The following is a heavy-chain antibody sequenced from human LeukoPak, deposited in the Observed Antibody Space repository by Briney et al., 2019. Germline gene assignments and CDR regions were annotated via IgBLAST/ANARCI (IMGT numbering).Heavy chain of an antibody. CDR3: ARDLYRYSSGSSSNDY. CDR1: GYPFTIYG. D-gene: IGHD6-19*01. V-gene: IGHV1-18*01. CDR2: ISSYNGNT. Sequence: EASMKVSCKASGYPFTIYGLNWVRQAPGQGLEWMGWISSYNGNTNYAQNFQGRVTMTTDVSSTTAYMELRSLTSDDTAVYYCARDLYRYSSGSSSNDYWGQGTLVTVSS. J-gene: IGHJ4*02.